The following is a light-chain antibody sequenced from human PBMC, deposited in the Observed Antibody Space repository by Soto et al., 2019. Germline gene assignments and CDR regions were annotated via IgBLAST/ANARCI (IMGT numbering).Light chain of an antibody. CDR3: QVWDLSSDHWV. CDR1: NIGSKS. V-gene: IGLV3-21*02. Sequence: SYELTQPPSVSVAPGQTARVTCGGDNIGSKSVYWYQQKPGQAPVLVVYDDSDRPSGIPERFSGSNSGNTAILTISRVEAGDEADYYCQVWDLSSDHWVFGGGTKLTVL. J-gene: IGLJ3*02. CDR2: DDS.